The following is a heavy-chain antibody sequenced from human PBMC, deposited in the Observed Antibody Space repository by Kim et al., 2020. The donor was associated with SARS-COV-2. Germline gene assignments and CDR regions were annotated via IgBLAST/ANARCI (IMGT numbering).Heavy chain of an antibody. Sequence: GSTDYNPSHKRRVTISEDTSKSQFSQKVSTVTAADTAVYYCARLSLFGVIYWGQGTLVTVSS. CDR2: GST. CDR3: ARLSLFGVIY. D-gene: IGHD3-3*01. V-gene: IGHV4-39*01. J-gene: IGHJ4*02.